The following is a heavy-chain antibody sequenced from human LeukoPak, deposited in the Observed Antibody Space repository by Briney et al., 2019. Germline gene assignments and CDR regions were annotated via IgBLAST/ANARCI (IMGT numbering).Heavy chain of an antibody. D-gene: IGHD3-10*01. J-gene: IGHJ6*03. CDR3: ARDSSYYYGPGNYYYYMDV. CDR2: IYHSGST. Sequence: PSETLSLTCAVSGGSISSSNWWSWVRQPPGKGLEWIGEIYHSGSTNYNPSLKSRVTISVDKSKNQFSLKLSSVTAADTAVYYCARDSSYYYGPGNYYYYMDVWGKGTTVTISS. V-gene: IGHV4-4*02. CDR1: GGSISSSNW.